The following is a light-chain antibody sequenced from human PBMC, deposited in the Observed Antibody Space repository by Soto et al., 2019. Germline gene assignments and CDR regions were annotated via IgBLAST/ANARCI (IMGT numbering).Light chain of an antibody. CDR1: SSNIGSNY. Sequence: QSVLTQPPSASGTPGQRVTISCSGSSSNIGSNYVYWYQQLPGTAPKLLIYRNNQRPSGVPDRFSGSKSGTSASLAISGLRSEDEADYYCAAWDDSLSVHYVFGTGTKRTVL. J-gene: IGLJ1*01. CDR3: AAWDDSLSVHYV. CDR2: RNN. V-gene: IGLV1-47*01.